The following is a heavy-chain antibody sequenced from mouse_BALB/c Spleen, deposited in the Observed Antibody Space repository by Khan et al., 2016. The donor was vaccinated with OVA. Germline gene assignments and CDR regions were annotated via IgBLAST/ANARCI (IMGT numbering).Heavy chain of an antibody. Sequence: VQLQQSGTELAKPGASVKMSCKASGYTFTTYWMHWVKQRPGQGLEWIGDINPTSGYTDYNEKFKDKATMSAEKSSSTAYMQLSSLTSAASAVYYCARDSFAYWGQGTPLTVSS. V-gene: IGHV1-7*01. CDR1: GYTFTTYW. J-gene: IGHJ2*01. CDR3: ARDSFAY. CDR2: INPTSGYT.